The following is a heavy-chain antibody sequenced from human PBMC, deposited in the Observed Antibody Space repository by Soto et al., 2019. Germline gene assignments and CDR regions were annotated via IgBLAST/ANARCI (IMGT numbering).Heavy chain of an antibody. CDR3: ARTRSFTLGFYYDGMDV. CDR2: IYPGDSDT. D-gene: IGHD6-6*01. CDR1: ACSLSSYW. V-gene: IGHV5-51*01. Sequence: XESLKISGQGSACSLSSYWMGWVRQMPGKDLECMGIIYPGDSDTRYSPSFQGQVTISADKSLRTAYMQWTSLKASDTALYYCARTRSFTLGFYYDGMDVWGQGPTVTVSS. J-gene: IGHJ6*02.